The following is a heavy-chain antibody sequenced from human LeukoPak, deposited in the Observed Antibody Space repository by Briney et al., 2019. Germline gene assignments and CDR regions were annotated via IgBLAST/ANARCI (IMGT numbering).Heavy chain of an antibody. Sequence: PSETLSPTCAVYGGSFSGYYWSWIRQPPGKGLEWIGEINHSGSTNYNPSLKSRVTISVDTSKNQFSLKLSSVTAADTAVYYCARGGLSGSYPPFDYWGQGTLVTVSS. V-gene: IGHV4-34*01. CDR2: INHSGST. CDR3: ARGGLSGSYPPFDY. D-gene: IGHD3-10*01. J-gene: IGHJ4*02. CDR1: GGSFSGYY.